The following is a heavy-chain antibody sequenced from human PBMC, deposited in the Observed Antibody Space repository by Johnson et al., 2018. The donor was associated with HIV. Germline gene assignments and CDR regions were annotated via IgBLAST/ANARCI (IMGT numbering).Heavy chain of an antibody. V-gene: IGHV3-30-3*01. J-gene: IGHJ3*02. Sequence: QVQLVESGGGLVKPGGSLRLSCAASGFTFSDYDMSWIRQAPGKGLEWAAVISYDGSNQHYADSVKGRVTISSDNSKNTLYLQMNSLRAEDTAVYYCARVMGATQVMGAFDIWGQGTMVTVSS. D-gene: IGHD1-26*01. CDR1: GFTFSDYD. CDR3: ARVMGATQVMGAFDI. CDR2: ISYDGSNQ.